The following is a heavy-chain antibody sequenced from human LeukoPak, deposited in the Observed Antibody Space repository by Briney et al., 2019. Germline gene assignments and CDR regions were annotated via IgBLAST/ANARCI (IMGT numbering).Heavy chain of an antibody. Sequence: GGSLRLSCAASGFTFSSYSMNWVRQAPGKGLEWVSSISSSSSYIYYAYSVKGRFTISRDNAKNSLYLQMNSLRAEDTAVYYCAKPTSGSIPTTTDAFDIWGQGTMVTVSS. CDR3: AKPTSGSIPTTTDAFDI. V-gene: IGHV3-21*01. J-gene: IGHJ3*02. CDR2: ISSSSSYI. D-gene: IGHD3-10*01. CDR1: GFTFSSYS.